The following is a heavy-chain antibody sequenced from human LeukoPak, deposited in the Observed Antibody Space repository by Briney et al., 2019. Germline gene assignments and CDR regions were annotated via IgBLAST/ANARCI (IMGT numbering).Heavy chain of an antibody. D-gene: IGHD3-22*01. CDR3: AKRSSGYYDSFDI. CDR1: GFTFDDYA. J-gene: IGHJ3*02. V-gene: IGHV3-9*01. Sequence: PRRSLRLSCAASGFTFDDYAMHWVRQAPGKGLEWVSGISWNIISIGYADSVKGRFTISRDNAKNPLYLQMNSLRAEDTALYYCAKRSSGYYDSFDIWGQGTMVTVSS. CDR2: ISWNIISI.